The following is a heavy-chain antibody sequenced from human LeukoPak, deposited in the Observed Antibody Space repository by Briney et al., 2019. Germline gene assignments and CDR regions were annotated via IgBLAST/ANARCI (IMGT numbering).Heavy chain of an antibody. CDR1: GGSVSSGSYY. CDR2: IYYSGST. J-gene: IGHJ4*02. Sequence: SETLSLTCTASGGSVSSGSYYWSWIRQPPGKGLEWIGYIYYSGSTNYNPSLKSRVTISVDTSKNQFSLKLSSVTAAGTAVYYCARYSSGWYYFDYWGQGTLVTVSS. CDR3: ARYSSGWYYFDY. V-gene: IGHV4-61*01. D-gene: IGHD6-19*01.